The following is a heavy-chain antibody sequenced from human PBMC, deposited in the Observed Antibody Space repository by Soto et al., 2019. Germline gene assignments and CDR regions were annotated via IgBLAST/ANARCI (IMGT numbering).Heavy chain of an antibody. CDR1: GGTFSSYA. Sequence: SVKVSCKASGGTFSSYAISWVRQAPGQGLEWMGGIIPIFGTANYAQKFQGRVTITADKSTSTAYMELSSLRSEDTAVYYCAKPRGAGKYGMDVCGQGTTVPVSS. CDR2: IIPIFGTA. CDR3: AKPRGAGKYGMDV. V-gene: IGHV1-69*06. D-gene: IGHD3-10*01. J-gene: IGHJ6*02.